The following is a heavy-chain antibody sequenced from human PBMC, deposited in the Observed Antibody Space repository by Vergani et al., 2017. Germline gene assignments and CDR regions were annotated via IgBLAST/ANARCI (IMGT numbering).Heavy chain of an antibody. CDR1: GASVNSYY. CDR3: ARSRIYYGAGSPDY. J-gene: IGHJ4*02. V-gene: IGHV4-59*02. Sequence: QLQLQESGPGLVKPSETLSLTCTVSGASVNSYYWSWIRQPPGKELEWMGYVSFRGDTLYDPSVKGRMTISLNTSSNQFSLYLTSVPAADTAVYYCARSRIYYGAGSPDYWGQGTLVTVSS. D-gene: IGHD3-10*01. CDR2: VSFRGDT.